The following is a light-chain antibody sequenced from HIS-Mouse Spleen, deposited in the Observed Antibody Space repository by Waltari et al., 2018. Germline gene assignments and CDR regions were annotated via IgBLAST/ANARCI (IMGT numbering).Light chain of an antibody. CDR2: EVS. CDR3: SSYTSSSTF. Sequence: QSALTQPASVSGSPGQSTTLPCTRTSRYVVGSHHLSWYQQHQGKAPKLMIYEVSNRPSGVSNRFSGSKSGNTASLTISGLQAEDEADYYCSSYTSSSTFFGTGTKVTVL. J-gene: IGLJ1*01. V-gene: IGLV2-14*01. CDR1: SRYVVGSHH.